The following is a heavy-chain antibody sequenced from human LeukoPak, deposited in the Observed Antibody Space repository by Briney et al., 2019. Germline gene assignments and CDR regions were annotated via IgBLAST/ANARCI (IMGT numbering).Heavy chain of an antibody. CDR2: TYYRSKWYN. Sequence: SQTLSLTCAISGDSVSSNSAAWNWIRQSPSRGLEWLGRTYYRSKWYNDYAVSVKSRITINPDTSKNQFSLQLNSVTPEDTAVYYCARGYYYDSSSYYVVSPWGQGTLVTVSS. V-gene: IGHV6-1*01. CDR1: GDSVSSNSAA. CDR3: ARGYYYDSSSYYVVSP. D-gene: IGHD3-22*01. J-gene: IGHJ4*02.